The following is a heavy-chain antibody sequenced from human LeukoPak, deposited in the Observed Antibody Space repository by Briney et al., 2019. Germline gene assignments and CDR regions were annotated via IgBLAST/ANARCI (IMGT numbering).Heavy chain of an antibody. CDR3: TTYGSGRSFDY. Sequence: GGSLRLSCAASGFTFSNAWMSWVRQAPGKGLEWVGKTDGGTTDYAAPVRGRFTISKNDSKNTLYLQMNSLKTEDTAVYYCTTYGSGRSFDYWGQGTPVTVSS. V-gene: IGHV3-15*01. D-gene: IGHD3-10*01. J-gene: IGHJ4*02. CDR2: KTDGGTT. CDR1: GFTFSNAW.